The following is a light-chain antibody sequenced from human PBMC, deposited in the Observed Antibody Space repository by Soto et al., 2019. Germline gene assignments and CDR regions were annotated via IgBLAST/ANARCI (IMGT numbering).Light chain of an antibody. CDR1: SSDVGAYNY. CDR3: NSFTTSSTLV. CDR2: DVS. Sequence: QSALTQPASVSGSPGQSITISCTGTSSDVGAYNYVSWYQHHPGKAPKLMIYDVSNRPSGVSNRFSGSKSGNTASLTISGLQAEDEADYYCNSFTTSSTLVFGGGTKLNVL. V-gene: IGLV2-14*03. J-gene: IGLJ2*01.